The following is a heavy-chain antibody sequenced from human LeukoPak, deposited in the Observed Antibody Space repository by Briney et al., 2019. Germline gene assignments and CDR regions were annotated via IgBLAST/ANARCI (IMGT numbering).Heavy chain of an antibody. J-gene: IGHJ6*02. D-gene: IGHD3-22*01. CDR1: GFTFSSYE. CDR3: ARDNYYDSSGYYHYYYYGMDV. CDR2: ISSSGSTI. Sequence: PGGSLRLSCAASGFTFSSYEMNWVRQAPGKGLEWVSYISSSGSTIYYADSVKGRFTISRDNANNSLYLQMNSLRAEDTAVYYCARDNYYDSSGYYHYYYYGMDVWGQGTTVTVSS. V-gene: IGHV3-48*03.